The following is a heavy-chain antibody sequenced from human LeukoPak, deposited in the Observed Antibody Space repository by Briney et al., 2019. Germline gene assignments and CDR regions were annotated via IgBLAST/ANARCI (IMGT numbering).Heavy chain of an antibody. CDR1: GFTFSSYW. D-gene: IGHD6-19*01. Sequence: PGGSLRLSCAASGFTFSSYWMSWVRQAPGKGLEWVANIKKDGSEKYYVDSVKGRFTISRDNAKNSLYLQMNSLRAEDTAVYYCARVVAVAGSQSDYWGQGTLVTVSS. CDR3: ARVVAVAGSQSDY. J-gene: IGHJ4*02. V-gene: IGHV3-7*01. CDR2: IKKDGSEK.